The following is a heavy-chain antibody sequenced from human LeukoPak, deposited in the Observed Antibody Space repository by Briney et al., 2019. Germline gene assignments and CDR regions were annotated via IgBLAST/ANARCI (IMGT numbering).Heavy chain of an antibody. D-gene: IGHD6-13*01. CDR2: IYYSGST. CDR1: GGSINSKSYY. J-gene: IGHJ4*02. V-gene: IGHV4-39*01. CDR3: ARQVWTAPGKYSDF. Sequence: PSETLSLTCAVSGGSINSKSYYWGWIRQPPGKGLEWIGSIYYSGSTYYNPSLKSRVTISVDTSKNQFSLKLSSVTAADTAVYYCARQVWTAPGKYSDFWGQGTLVTVSS.